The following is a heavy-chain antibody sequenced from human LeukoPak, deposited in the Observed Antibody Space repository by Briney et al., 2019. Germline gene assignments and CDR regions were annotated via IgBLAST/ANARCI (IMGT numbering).Heavy chain of an antibody. J-gene: IGHJ1*01. CDR2: ISAYNGYK. D-gene: IGHD2-15*01. CDR3: VRGDCSGVSCYLPEYFRH. Sequence: ASVKVSCKASGYTLTSFSISWVRQAPGHGLERMGWISAYNGYKDYAQKLQGRVTMTTETSTNTAYMELRSLRSDDTAVYYSVRGDCSGVSCYLPEYFRHWGQGTLVTVSS. V-gene: IGHV1-18*01. CDR1: GYTLTSFS.